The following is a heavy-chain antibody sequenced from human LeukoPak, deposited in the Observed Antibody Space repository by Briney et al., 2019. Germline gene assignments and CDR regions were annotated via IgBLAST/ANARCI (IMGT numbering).Heavy chain of an antibody. CDR2: ISGGGGVI. D-gene: IGHD5-12*01. Sequence: PGGSLRLSCAASGFTFSSYAMSWVRQAPGKGLEWVSSISGGGGVIYYADSVKGRFTISRDNSKNTVYLQMNSLRVEDTAVYYCAKEPRVATIEIFDYWGQGTLVTVSS. J-gene: IGHJ4*02. CDR3: AKEPRVATIEIFDY. CDR1: GFTFSSYA. V-gene: IGHV3-23*01.